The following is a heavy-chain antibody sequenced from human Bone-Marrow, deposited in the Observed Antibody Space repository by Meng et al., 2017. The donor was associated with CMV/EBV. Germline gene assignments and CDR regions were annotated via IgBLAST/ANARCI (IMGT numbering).Heavy chain of an antibody. D-gene: IGHD3-22*01. CDR1: GGSFSGYY. CDR3: ARGGEGPMGITNDAFDI. Sequence: SHTLSLTCAVYGGSFSGYYWSWIRQPPGKGLEWIGEINHSGSTNYNPSLKSRVTISVDTSKNQFSLKLSSVTAADTAVYYCARGGEGPMGITNDAFDIWGQGTMVTVS. J-gene: IGHJ3*02. CDR2: INHSGST. V-gene: IGHV4-34*01.